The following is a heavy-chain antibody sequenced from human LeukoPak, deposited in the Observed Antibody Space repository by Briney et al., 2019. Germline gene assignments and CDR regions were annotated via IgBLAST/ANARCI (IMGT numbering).Heavy chain of an antibody. V-gene: IGHV3-7*01. J-gene: IGHJ4*02. Sequence: PGGSLRLSCAASGFTFSMFWMSWVRQAPGKGLEWVANLKEDGSEKYYVDSVKGRFTISRDNSNNSLYLQMNSLRAEDTAVYYCAREDLWFGELLHPIDYWGQGTLVTVSS. CDR1: GFTFSMFW. CDR2: LKEDGSEK. D-gene: IGHD3-10*01. CDR3: AREDLWFGELLHPIDY.